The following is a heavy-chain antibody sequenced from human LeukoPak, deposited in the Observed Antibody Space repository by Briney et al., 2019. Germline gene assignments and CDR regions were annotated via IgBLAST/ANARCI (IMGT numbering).Heavy chain of an antibody. Sequence: PSETLSLTCAVYGGSFSGYYWSWIRQPPGKGLEWIGEINHSGSTNYNPSLKSRVTISVDTSKNQFSLKLSSVTAADTAVYYCAREARYYDSSGYNWYFDLRGRGTLVTVSS. CDR1: GGSFSGYY. J-gene: IGHJ2*01. V-gene: IGHV4-34*01. CDR3: AREARYYDSSGYNWYFDL. D-gene: IGHD3-22*01. CDR2: INHSGST.